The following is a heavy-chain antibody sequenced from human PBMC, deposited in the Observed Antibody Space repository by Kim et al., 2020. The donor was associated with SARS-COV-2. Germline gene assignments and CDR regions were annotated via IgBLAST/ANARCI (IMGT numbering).Heavy chain of an antibody. Sequence: GGSLRLSCAASGFTFNKYWMHWVRQAPGKGLAWVSHIDSDGSGNGISYADSVKGRFTISRDNAKNTLYLQMNSLRAEDTAVYYCARDTMAMAGDFDYWGQGTLVTVSS. D-gene: IGHD6-19*01. CDR3: ARDTMAMAGDFDY. J-gene: IGHJ4*02. CDR2: IDSDGSGNGI. V-gene: IGHV3-74*01. CDR1: GFTFNKYW.